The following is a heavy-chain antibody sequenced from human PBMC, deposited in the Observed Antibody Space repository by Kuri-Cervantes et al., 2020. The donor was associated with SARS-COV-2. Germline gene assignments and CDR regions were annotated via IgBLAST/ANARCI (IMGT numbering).Heavy chain of an antibody. CDR1: GFTFSSYW. CDR2: IKQDGSEK. Sequence: LSLTCAASGFTFSSYWMSWVRQAPGKGLEWVANIKQDGSEKYYVDSVKGRFTISRDNAKNSLYLQMNSLRAEDTAVYYCAKTPIVVVIAITYYFDYWGQGTLVTVSS. CDR3: AKTPIVVVIAITYYFDY. V-gene: IGHV3-7*03. D-gene: IGHD2-21*01. J-gene: IGHJ4*02.